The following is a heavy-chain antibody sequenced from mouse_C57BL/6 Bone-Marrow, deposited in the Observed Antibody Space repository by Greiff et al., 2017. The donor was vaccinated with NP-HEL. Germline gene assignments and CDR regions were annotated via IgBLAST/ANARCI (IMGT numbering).Heavy chain of an antibody. J-gene: IGHJ3*01. Sequence: QVQLKQPGAELVKPGASVKMSCKASGYTFTSYWITWVKQRPGQGLEWIGDIYPGSGSTNYNEKFKSKATLTVDTSSSTAYMQLSSLTSEDSAVYYCARSRITTAVEGFAYWGQGTLVTVSA. CDR3: ARSRITTAVEGFAY. CDR1: GYTFTSYW. V-gene: IGHV1-55*01. D-gene: IGHD1-1*01. CDR2: IYPGSGST.